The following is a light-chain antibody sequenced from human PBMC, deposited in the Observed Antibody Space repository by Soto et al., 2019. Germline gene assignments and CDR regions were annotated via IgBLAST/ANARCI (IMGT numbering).Light chain of an antibody. CDR1: SSNIGAGYD. J-gene: IGLJ1*01. CDR3: CSYVGSDSSVV. CDR2: ADN. Sequence: QSVLTQTPSVSGAPGQKITMSCTGSSSNIGAGYDVHWYQQVPGAAPRLLIYADNNRPSGVPDRFSASKSGTSASLTISGLQAEDEADYYCCSYVGSDSSVVFGSGTKLTVL. V-gene: IGLV1-40*01.